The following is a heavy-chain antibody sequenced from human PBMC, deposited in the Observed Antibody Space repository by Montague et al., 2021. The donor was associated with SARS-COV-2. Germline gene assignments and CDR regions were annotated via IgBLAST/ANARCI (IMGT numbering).Heavy chain of an antibody. CDR3: ARHGGVNEFDP. CDR2: FSYTGRN. J-gene: IGHJ5*02. Sequence: SETLSLTCDVSGGSIRSYDCYWSWISPPQGQELNWIGRFSYTGRNYSSPSLKSPVTMSVDTSENQFSLKLTAVTVADTALYYCARHGGVNEFDPWGQGTLVSVSS. D-gene: IGHD3-3*01. CDR1: GGSIRSYDCY. V-gene: IGHV4-39*01.